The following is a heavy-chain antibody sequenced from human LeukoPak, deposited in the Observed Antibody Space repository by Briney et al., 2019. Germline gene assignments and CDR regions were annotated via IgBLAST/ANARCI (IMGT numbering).Heavy chain of an antibody. CDR1: GGSISSDS. Sequence: PSETLSLTCTVSGGSISSDSWSWIRQPPGKGLEWIGCIYYSGTTNYNPSLQSRVSISIDTSKKQFSLKLTSVTAADTAVYYCARHQLRGFLDDNWGQGTLVTVSS. CDR3: ARHQLRGFLDDN. J-gene: IGHJ4*02. CDR2: IYYSGTT. V-gene: IGHV4-59*08. D-gene: IGHD3-10*01.